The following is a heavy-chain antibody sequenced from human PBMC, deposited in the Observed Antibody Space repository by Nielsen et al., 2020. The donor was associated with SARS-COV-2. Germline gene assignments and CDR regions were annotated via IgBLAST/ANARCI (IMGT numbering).Heavy chain of an antibody. CDR3: AKDHSSYDSVYAIDY. CDR1: GFTFSSYA. Sequence: GESLKISCAASGFTFSSYAMSWVRQAPGKGLEWVSAINGSGGSTYYADSVKGRFTISRDNSKNTLYLQMNSLRAEDTAVYYCAKDHSSYDSVYAIDYWGQGTLVTVSS. D-gene: IGHD5-12*01. J-gene: IGHJ4*02. CDR2: INGSGGST. V-gene: IGHV3-23*01.